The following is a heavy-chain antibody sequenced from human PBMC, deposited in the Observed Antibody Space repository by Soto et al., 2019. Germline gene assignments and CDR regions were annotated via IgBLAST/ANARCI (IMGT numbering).Heavy chain of an antibody. CDR3: ARDPSSGYYDYYSDY. D-gene: IGHD3-22*01. Sequence: PSETLPLTCSVSGYVISSGYYWGCVRETPGKGLEWLGSIDYSGRTYKNPSLKSRVSASVDLSKNQFSLNLRSVTAADTAVYFCARDPSSGYYDYYSDYWGQGTLVTIFS. J-gene: IGHJ4*02. V-gene: IGHV4-38-2*02. CDR2: IDYSGRT. CDR1: GYVISSGYY.